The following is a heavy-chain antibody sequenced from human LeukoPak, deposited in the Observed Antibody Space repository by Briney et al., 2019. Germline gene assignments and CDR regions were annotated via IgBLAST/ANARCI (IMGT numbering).Heavy chain of an antibody. V-gene: IGHV1-2*02. Sequence: ASVKVSCKASGYTFTGYHMHWVRQAPGQGLEWMGWINPNSGGTNYAQKFQGRVTMTRDTSISTAYMELSRLRYDDTAVYYCARDWCTNGVCYPDYWGQGTLVTVSS. D-gene: IGHD2-8*01. CDR1: GYTFTGYH. CDR3: ARDWCTNGVCYPDY. J-gene: IGHJ4*02. CDR2: INPNSGGT.